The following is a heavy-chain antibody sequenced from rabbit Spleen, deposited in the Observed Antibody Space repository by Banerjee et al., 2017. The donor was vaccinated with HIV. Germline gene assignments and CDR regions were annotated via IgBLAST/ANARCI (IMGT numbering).Heavy chain of an antibody. Sequence: QSLEESGGDLVKPGASLTLTCIASGVSFSGNSYMCWVRQAPGKGLEWIACIDTGSSGFTYFASWAKGRFTISKTSSTTVTLKMTSLTVADTAAYFCARDSGSGHYIDVLFSLWGPGTLVTVS. D-gene: IGHD1-1*01. J-gene: IGHJ4*01. CDR3: ARDSGSGHYIDVLFSL. CDR1: GVSFSGNSY. CDR2: IDTGSSGFT. V-gene: IGHV1S40*01.